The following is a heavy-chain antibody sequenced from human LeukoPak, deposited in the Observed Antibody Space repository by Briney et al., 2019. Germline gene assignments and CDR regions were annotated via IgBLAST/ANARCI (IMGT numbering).Heavy chain of an antibody. D-gene: IGHD6-13*01. Sequence: PSETLSLTCTVSGGSISSYYWSWIRQPAGKGLEWIGHIYTSGSTNYNPSLKSRVTMSVDTSKNQFSLKLSSVTAADTAVYYCARAEYSSSWYDEYYFDYWGQGTLVTVSS. J-gene: IGHJ4*02. V-gene: IGHV4-4*07. CDR2: IYTSGST. CDR3: ARAEYSSSWYDEYYFDY. CDR1: GGSISSYY.